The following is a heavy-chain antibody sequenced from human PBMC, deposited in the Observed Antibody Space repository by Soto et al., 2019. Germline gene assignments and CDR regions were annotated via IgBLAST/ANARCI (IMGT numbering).Heavy chain of an antibody. D-gene: IGHD5-18*01. CDR3: ARTSGYSYGCFDY. Sequence: SETLSLTCAVSGGSISSDNWWGWVRQPPGKGLEWIGEIYHRGSPNYNPSLKSRVTISVDKSKNQFSLKLSSVTAADTAVYYCARTSGYSYGCFDYWGQGTLVTVSS. CDR1: GGSISSDNW. V-gene: IGHV4-4*02. CDR2: IYHRGSP. J-gene: IGHJ4*02.